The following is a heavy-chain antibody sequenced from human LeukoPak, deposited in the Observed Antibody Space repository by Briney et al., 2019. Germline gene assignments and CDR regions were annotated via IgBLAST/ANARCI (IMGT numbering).Heavy chain of an antibody. Sequence: GGSLRLSCAPSGFPFSRYSMHGVRQAPGNGLEWVAVISNDGSHKYYADSVKGRFIISRDNSKNTLSLQMNTLRPDDTAVFYCARDPNRLADYGGDYFDHWGQGTLVTVSS. CDR1: GFPFSRYS. J-gene: IGHJ4*02. V-gene: IGHV3-30*04. CDR3: ARDPNRLADYGGDYFDH. CDR2: ISNDGSHK. D-gene: IGHD4-23*01.